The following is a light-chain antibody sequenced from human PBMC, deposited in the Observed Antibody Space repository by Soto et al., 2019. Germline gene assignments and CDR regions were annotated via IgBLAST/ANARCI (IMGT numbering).Light chain of an antibody. CDR1: QYISSY. V-gene: IGKV1D-12*01. CDR3: QETNSFPFT. Sequence: DIQMTQSPSSVSASVGDRVTITCRASQYISSYLAWYQQKPGKAPKVLIYATSSLQSGVPSRFSGSGSGTDFTLTISRLQPEDFATYYCQETNSFPFTFGGGTKVEI. CDR2: ATS. J-gene: IGKJ4*01.